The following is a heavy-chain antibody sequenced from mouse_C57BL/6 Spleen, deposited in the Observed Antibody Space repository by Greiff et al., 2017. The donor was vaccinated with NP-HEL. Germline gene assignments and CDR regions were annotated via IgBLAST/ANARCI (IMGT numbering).Heavy chain of an antibody. CDR3: ATLYYGLYYYAMDY. V-gene: IGHV5-4*03. D-gene: IGHD2-1*01. J-gene: IGHJ4*01. CDR2: ISDGGSYT. Sequence: DVKLVESGGGLVKPGGSLKLSCAASGFTFSSYAMSWVRQTPEKRLEWVATISDGGSYTYYPDNVKGRFTISRDNAKNNLYLQMSHLKSEDTAMYYCATLYYGLYYYAMDYWGQGTSVTVSS. CDR1: GFTFSSYA.